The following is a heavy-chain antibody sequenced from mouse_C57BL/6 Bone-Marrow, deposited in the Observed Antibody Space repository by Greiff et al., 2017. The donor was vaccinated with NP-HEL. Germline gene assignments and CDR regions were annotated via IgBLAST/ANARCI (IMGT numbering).Heavy chain of an antibody. Sequence: LVESGAELARPGASVKLSCKASGYTFTSYGISWVKQRTGQGLEWIGEIYPRSGNTYYTETFKGQATLTADNSSSTAYLELRSLTSEDSAVYMCARGDYGSSDKTGVFAYGGQGNTLTVSS. CDR2: IYPRSGNT. CDR1: GYTFTSYG. V-gene: IGHV1-81*01. CDR3: ARGDYGSSDKTGVFAY. J-gene: IGHJ2*01. D-gene: IGHD1-1*01.